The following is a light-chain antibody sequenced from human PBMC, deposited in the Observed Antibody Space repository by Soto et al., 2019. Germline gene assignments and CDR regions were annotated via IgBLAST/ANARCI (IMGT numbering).Light chain of an antibody. J-gene: IGKJ5*01. CDR2: AAS. CDR1: QYINTY. CDR3: QQSYIAPLT. V-gene: IGKV1-39*01. Sequence: DIQMTQSPASLSASVGGGCTITCRASQYINTYLNWYQQKPWKAPKLLIYAASSLQSGVPSRFSGSGSGTDFTLIITSLQPEDFATYFCQQSYIAPLTFGQGARLEIK.